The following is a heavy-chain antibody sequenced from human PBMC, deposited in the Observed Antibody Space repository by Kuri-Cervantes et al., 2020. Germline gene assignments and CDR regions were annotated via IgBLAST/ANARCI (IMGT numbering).Heavy chain of an antibody. CDR2: IIPIFGTA. CDR3: ARDRRYCSSTSCSAAPYYFDC. Sequence: SVKVSCKASGYTFTSYDINWVRQATGQGLEWMGGIIPIFGTANYAQKFQGRVTITADESTSTAYMELSSLGSENTAVYYCARDRRYCSSTSCSAAPYYFDCWGQGTLVTVSS. J-gene: IGHJ4*02. D-gene: IGHD2-2*01. V-gene: IGHV1-69*13. CDR1: GYTFTSYD.